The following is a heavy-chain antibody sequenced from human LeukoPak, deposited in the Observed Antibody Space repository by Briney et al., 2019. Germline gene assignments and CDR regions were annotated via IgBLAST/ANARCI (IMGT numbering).Heavy chain of an antibody. CDR1: GGSFSGYY. J-gene: IGHJ4*02. V-gene: IGHV4-34*01. CDR3: ARRDYCGGDCYYFDY. CDR2: IYYSGST. D-gene: IGHD2-21*02. Sequence: SETLSLTCAVYGGSFSGYYWSWIRQPPGKGLEWIGSIYYSGSTYYNPSLKSRVTISVDTSKNQFSLKLSSVTAADTAVYYCARRDYCGGDCYYFDYWGQGTLVTVSS.